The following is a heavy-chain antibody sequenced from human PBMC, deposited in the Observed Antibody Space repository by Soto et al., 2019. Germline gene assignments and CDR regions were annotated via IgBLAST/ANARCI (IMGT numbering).Heavy chain of an antibody. D-gene: IGHD3-22*01. CDR1: GYSFTSYW. V-gene: IGHV5-51*01. CDR3: TRGGYDSSGLLCEY. Sequence: LEESLKISCQGSGYSFTSYWIGWVRQIPGKGLEWMGIIYPLDSYTRYSPSFQGQVTISADKSISTAYLQWSSLKASDTAMYYCTRGGYDSSGLLCEYWGQETLLTTSS. CDR2: IYPLDSYT. J-gene: IGHJ4*02.